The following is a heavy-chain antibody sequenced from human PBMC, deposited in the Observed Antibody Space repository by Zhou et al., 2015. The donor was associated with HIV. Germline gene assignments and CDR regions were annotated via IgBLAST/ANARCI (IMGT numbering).Heavy chain of an antibody. Sequence: QVQLVQSGAEVKKPGSSVKVSCKASGGTFSSYAISWVRQAPGQGLEWMGGIIPIFGTANYAQKFQGRVTITADESTSTAYMELSSLRSEDTAVYYCARSLTYYYGSGSYSSFDPWGQGTLVTVSS. CDR1: GGTFSSYA. D-gene: IGHD3-10*01. V-gene: IGHV1-69*01. J-gene: IGHJ5*02. CDR3: ARSLTYYYGSGSYSSFDP. CDR2: IIPIFGTA.